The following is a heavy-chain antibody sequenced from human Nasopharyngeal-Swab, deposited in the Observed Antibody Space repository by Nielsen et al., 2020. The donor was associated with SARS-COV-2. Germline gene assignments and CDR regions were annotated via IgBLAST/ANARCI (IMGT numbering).Heavy chain of an antibody. CDR1: GGSISSYY. J-gene: IGHJ4*02. Sequence: SETLSLTCTVSGGSISSYYWSWIRQPPGKGLEWIGYIYYSGSTNYNPSLKSRVTISVDTSKNQFSLKLSSVTAADTAVYYCARDRSSWRYWGQGTTVTVSS. D-gene: IGHD6-13*01. CDR3: ARDRSSWRY. V-gene: IGHV4-59*01. CDR2: IYYSGST.